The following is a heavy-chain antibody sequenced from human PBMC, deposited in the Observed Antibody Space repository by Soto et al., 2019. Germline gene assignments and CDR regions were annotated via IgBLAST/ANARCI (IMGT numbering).Heavy chain of an antibody. V-gene: IGHV3-33*01. J-gene: IGHJ4*02. CDR3: ARAPLGVGAAPRDY. Sequence: QVQLVESGGGVVQPGRSLRLSCAASGFTFSSYGMHWVRQAPGKGLEWVAVIWYDGSNKYYADSVKGRFTISRDNSKNTLYLQMNSLRAEDTAVYYCARAPLGVGAAPRDYWGQGTLVTVSS. CDR2: IWYDGSNK. D-gene: IGHD2-15*01. CDR1: GFTFSSYG.